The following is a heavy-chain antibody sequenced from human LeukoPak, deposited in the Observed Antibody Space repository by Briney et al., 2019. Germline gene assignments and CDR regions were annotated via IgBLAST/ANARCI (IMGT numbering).Heavy chain of an antibody. D-gene: IGHD2-2*01. J-gene: IGHJ4*02. CDR3: TREGVGYCSSSSCPPDY. V-gene: IGHV3-21*01. Sequence: GGSLRLSCAASGFTFSYYSMNWVRQAPGKGLEWVSSISRSSDSMSYEDSVQGRFPLSRDNGKNSLYLQMNSLRAEDTDVYYCTREGVGYCSSSSCPPDYWGQGTLVTVSS. CDR2: ISRSSDSM. CDR1: GFTFSYYS.